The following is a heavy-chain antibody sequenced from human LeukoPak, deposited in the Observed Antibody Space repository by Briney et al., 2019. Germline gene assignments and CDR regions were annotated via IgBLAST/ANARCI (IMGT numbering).Heavy chain of an antibody. D-gene: IGHD2-21*02. CDR1: GGTFSSYG. V-gene: IGHV1-18*01. CDR3: ARQGSYCGGDCYSIDAFDI. CDR2: ISAYNGNT. J-gene: IGHJ3*02. Sequence: ASVKVSCKASGGTFSSYGISWVRQAPGQGLEWMGWISAYNGNTNYAQKLQGRVTMTTDTSTSTAYMELRSLRSDDTAVYYCARQGSYCGGDCYSIDAFDIWGQGTMVTVSS.